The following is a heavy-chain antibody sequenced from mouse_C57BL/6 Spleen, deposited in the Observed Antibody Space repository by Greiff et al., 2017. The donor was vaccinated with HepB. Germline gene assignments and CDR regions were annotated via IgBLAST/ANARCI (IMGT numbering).Heavy chain of an antibody. CDR2: IHPNSGST. CDR3: ASKGDYEYAMDY. J-gene: IGHJ4*01. D-gene: IGHD2-4*01. Sequence: QVQLQQSGAELVKPGASVKLSCKASGYTFTSYWMHWVKQRPGQGLEWIGMIHPNSGSTNYNEKFKSKATLTVDKSSSTAYMQLSSLTSEDSAVYYCASKGDYEYAMDYWGQGTSVTVSS. V-gene: IGHV1-64*01. CDR1: GYTFTSYW.